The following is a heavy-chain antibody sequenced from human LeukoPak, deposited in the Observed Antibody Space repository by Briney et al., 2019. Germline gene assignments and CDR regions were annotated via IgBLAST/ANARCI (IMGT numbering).Heavy chain of an antibody. CDR3: AKDQTTGVTYYDFWSGYFSDYFDY. V-gene: IGHV3-23*01. D-gene: IGHD3-3*01. J-gene: IGHJ4*02. Sequence: GSLRLSCAASGFTFSSYGIHWVRQAPGKGLEWVSAISGSGGSTYYADSVKGRFTISRDNSKNTLYLQTNSLRAEDTAVYYCAKDQTTGVTYYDFWSGYFSDYFDYWGQGTLVTVSS. CDR1: GFTFSSYG. CDR2: ISGSGGST.